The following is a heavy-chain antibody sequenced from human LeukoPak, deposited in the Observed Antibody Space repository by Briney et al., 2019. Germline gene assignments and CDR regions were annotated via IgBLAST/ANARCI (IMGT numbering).Heavy chain of an antibody. V-gene: IGHV4-59*11. Sequence: SETLSLTCTVSGGSMSGHCWSWIRQPPGEGLEWVGFVHHTGSTNYHPSLKSRVTISVDTSKNQFSLKLTSVTAADTAVYFCARGGLTTVIPFDYWGQGALVTVSS. CDR1: GGSMSGHC. J-gene: IGHJ4*02. D-gene: IGHD4-17*01. CDR3: ARGGLTTVIPFDY. CDR2: VHHTGST.